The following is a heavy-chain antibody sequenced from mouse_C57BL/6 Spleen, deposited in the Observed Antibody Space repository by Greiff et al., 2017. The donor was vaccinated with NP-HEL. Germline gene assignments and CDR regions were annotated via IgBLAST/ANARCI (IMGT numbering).Heavy chain of an antibody. V-gene: IGHV5-17*01. CDR2: ISSGSSTI. CDR3: ARDYDYEGWFAY. CDR1: GFTFSDYG. Sequence: EVQRVESGGGLVKPGGSLKLSCAASGFTFSDYGMHWVRQAPEKGLGWVAYISSGSSTIYYADTVKGRFTISRDNAKNTLFLQMTSLRSEDTAMYYCARDYDYEGWFAYWGQGTLVTVSA. D-gene: IGHD2-4*01. J-gene: IGHJ3*01.